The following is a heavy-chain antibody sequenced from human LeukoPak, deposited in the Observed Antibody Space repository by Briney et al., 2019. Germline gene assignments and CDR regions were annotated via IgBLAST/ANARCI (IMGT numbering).Heavy chain of an antibody. V-gene: IGHV3-33*01. Sequence: GRSLRLSCAASGFTFSTYAMHWVRQAPGKGLEWVAVIWSDGSKKYYVDSVKGRFTISRDNSKNTLYLQMNSLRAEDTAVYYCATILRGVGAMYFDYWGQGTLVTVSS. CDR3: ATILRGVGAMYFDY. J-gene: IGHJ4*02. D-gene: IGHD3-10*01. CDR1: GFTFSTYA. CDR2: IWSDGSKK.